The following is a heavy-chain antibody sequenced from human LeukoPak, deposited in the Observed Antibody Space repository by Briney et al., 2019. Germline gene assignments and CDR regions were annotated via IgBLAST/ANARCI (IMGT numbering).Heavy chain of an antibody. J-gene: IGHJ4*02. Sequence: ASVKVSCKASGYTFTSYGISWVRQAPGQGLEWMGWISAYNGNTNYAQKLQGRVTMTTDTSTSTAYMELRSLRSDDTAVYYCARTGSIVVLPTPLDYWGQGTLVTVSS. CDR3: ARTGSIVVLPTPLDY. D-gene: IGHD2-2*01. CDR2: ISAYNGNT. CDR1: GYTFTSYG. V-gene: IGHV1-18*04.